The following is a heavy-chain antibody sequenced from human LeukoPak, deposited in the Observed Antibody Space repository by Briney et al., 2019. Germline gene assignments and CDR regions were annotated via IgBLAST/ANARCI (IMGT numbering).Heavy chain of an antibody. CDR2: IYYSGST. CDR3: ASSYGMDV. V-gene: IGHV4-30-4*01. CDR1: GGSISSGDYY. J-gene: IGHJ6*02. Sequence: SQTLSLTCTVSGGSISSGDYYWNWIRQPPGKGLEWIGYIYYSGSTFYNPSLKSRVTISLDTPKNQVFLKLTSVTAADTAVYYCASSYGMDVWGQGTTVTVS.